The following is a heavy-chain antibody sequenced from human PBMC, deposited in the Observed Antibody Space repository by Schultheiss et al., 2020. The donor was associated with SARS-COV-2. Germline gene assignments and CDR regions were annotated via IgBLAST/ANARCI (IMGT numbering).Heavy chain of an antibody. D-gene: IGHD6-13*01. CDR1: GGSISSRSYY. CDR2: IYHSGST. CDR3: ARDKGDEAAAENYGMDV. Sequence: SETLSLTCTVSGGSISSRSYYWGWIRQPPGKGLEWIGEIYHSGSTNYNPSLKSRVTISVDKSKNQFSLKLSSVTAADTAVYYCARDKGDEAAAENYGMDVWGQGTTVTVSS. J-gene: IGHJ6*02. V-gene: IGHV4-61*05.